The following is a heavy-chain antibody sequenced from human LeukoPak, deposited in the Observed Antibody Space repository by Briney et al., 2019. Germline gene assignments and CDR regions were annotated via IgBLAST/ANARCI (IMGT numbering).Heavy chain of an antibody. V-gene: IGHV3-7*01. CDR2: IKQDGSEK. D-gene: IGHD2-8*01. CDR3: ARDNEEFDY. CDR1: GFTFSNYW. J-gene: IGHJ4*02. Sequence: LPGGSLRLSCAASGFTFSNYWMSWVRQAPGKGLEWVANIKQDGSEKYYVDSVKGRFTISRDNAKNSLYLQMNSLRAEDTAVYYCARDNEEFDYWGQGTLVTVSS.